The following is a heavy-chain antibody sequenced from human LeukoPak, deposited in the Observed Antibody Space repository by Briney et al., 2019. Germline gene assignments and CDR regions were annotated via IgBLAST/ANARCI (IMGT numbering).Heavy chain of an antibody. D-gene: IGHD5-12*01. J-gene: IGHJ4*02. CDR2: IDPSDSYT. V-gene: IGHV5-10-1*01. Sequence: GGSLRLSCKGSGYRFPSYWISWVRQMPGKGLEWMGTIDPSDSYTNYSPSFQGHVTISADKSISTAYLQWSSLKASDTAMYYCARLSSGYESDFDYWGQGTLVTVSS. CDR1: GYRFPSYW. CDR3: ARLSSGYESDFDY.